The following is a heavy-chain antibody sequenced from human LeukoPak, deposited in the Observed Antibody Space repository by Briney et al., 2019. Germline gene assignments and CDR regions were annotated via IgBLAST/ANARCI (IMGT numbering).Heavy chain of an antibody. V-gene: IGHV3-30*02. J-gene: IGHJ6*03. D-gene: IGHD6-19*01. CDR1: RFIFDDYG. CDR3: ARAWGYSSGWDYYYYYYMDV. CDR2: IRYDGSNK. Sequence: GGSLRLSCAASRFIFDDYGMTWVRQAPGKGLEWVAFIRYDGSNKYYADSVKGRFTISRDNSKNTLYLQMNSLRAEDTAVYYCARAWGYSSGWDYYYYYYMDVWGKGTTVTVSS.